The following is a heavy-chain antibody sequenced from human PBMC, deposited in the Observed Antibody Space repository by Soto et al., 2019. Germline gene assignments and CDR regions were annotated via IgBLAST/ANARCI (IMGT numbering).Heavy chain of an antibody. CDR1: GGTFSSYA. CDR3: ARHSGVSGHYYYGMDV. Sequence: QVQLVQSGAEVKKPGSSVKVSCKASGGTFSSYAISWVRQAPGQGLEWMGGIIPIFGTANYAQKCQGRVTMTADKATSTAYLELSRLRSEDTAVYYCARHSGVSGHYYYGMDVWGQGTTVTVSS. CDR2: IIPIFGTA. D-gene: IGHD1-26*01. J-gene: IGHJ6*02. V-gene: IGHV1-69*06.